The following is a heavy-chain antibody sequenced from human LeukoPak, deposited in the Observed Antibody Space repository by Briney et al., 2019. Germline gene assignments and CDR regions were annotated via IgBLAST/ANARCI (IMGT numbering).Heavy chain of an antibody. CDR2: MNPNSGNT. Sequence: ASVKVSCKASGYTFTSYDINWVRQATGQGLVWMGWMNPNSGNTGYAQKFQGRVTITRNTSISTAYMELSSLRSEDTAVYYCARLSMVTGTGTYYYYYYVDVWGKGTTVTVSS. J-gene: IGHJ6*03. CDR3: ARLSMVTGTGTYYYYYYVDV. D-gene: IGHD2-21*02. CDR1: GYTFTSYD. V-gene: IGHV1-8*03.